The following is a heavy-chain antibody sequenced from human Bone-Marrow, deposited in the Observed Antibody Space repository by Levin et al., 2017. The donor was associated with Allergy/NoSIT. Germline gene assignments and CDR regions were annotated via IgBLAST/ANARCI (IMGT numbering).Heavy chain of an antibody. V-gene: IGHV1-69*13. J-gene: IGHJ6*02. CDR3: ASVDLSPAGPYYYAMDV. CDR1: GGSFSNQA. Sequence: WASVKVSCQASGGSFSNQAISWVRQAPGQGLEWMGGIIPLVETPNYSQKFQNRATITADASTSPVYLELTGLTPDDTGIYYCASVDLSPAGPYYYAMDVWGLGTTVTVSS. CDR2: IIPLVETP.